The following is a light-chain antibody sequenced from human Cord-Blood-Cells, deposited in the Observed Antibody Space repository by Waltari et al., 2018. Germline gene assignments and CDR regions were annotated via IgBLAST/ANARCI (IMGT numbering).Light chain of an antibody. CDR1: NIGSKS. CDR2: YDS. V-gene: IGLV3-21*04. CDR3: QVWDSSSDHWV. J-gene: IGLJ3*02. Sequence: SYVLTQPPSVSVAPGKTARITCGGNNIGSKSVHWYPQKPGQAPVLVIYYDSDRPSGIPERFSGSNSGNTATLTISRVEAGDEADYYCQVWDSSSDHWVFGGGTKLTVL.